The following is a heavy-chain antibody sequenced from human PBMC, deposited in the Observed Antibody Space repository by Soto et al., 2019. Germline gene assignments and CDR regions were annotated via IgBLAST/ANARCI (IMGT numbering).Heavy chain of an antibody. V-gene: IGHV4-34*01. CDR3: ARFRGFDWLLSQYYYYYGMDV. D-gene: IGHD3-9*01. CDR2: INHSGST. Sequence: SETLSLTCAVYGGSFSGYYWSWIRQPPGKGLEWIGEINHSGSTNYNPSLKSRVTISVDTSKNQFSLKLSSVTAADTAAYYCARFRGFDWLLSQYYYYYGMDVWGQGTTVTVSS. CDR1: GGSFSGYY. J-gene: IGHJ6*02.